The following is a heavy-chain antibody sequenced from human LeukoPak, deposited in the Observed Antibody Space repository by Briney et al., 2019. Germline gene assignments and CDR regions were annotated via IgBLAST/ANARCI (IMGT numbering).Heavy chain of an antibody. CDR3: ARSDRRQQLDLFDY. Sequence: SVKVSCKASGGTFSSYAISWVRQAPGQGLEWMGGIIPIFGTANYAQKFQGRVTITADESASTAYMELSSLRSEDTAVYYCARSDRRQQLDLFDYWGQGTLVTVSS. CDR1: GGTFSSYA. D-gene: IGHD6-13*01. CDR2: IIPIFGTA. J-gene: IGHJ4*02. V-gene: IGHV1-69*01.